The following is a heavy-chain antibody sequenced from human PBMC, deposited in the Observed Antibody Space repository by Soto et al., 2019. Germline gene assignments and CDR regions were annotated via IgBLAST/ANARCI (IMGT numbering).Heavy chain of an antibody. CDR1: GFTFSDYY. Sequence: QVQLVESGGGLVKPRGSLRLSCAASGFTFSDYYMSWIRQAPGKGLEWVSYISDSSTHTNYADSVKGRFTISRDNAKNSLYLQINSRRAEDTAVYYCARDTGGYDRRYYYHGMDVWGQGTTVTVSS. V-gene: IGHV3-11*06. CDR2: ISDSSTHT. J-gene: IGHJ6*02. D-gene: IGHD5-12*01. CDR3: ARDTGGYDRRYYYHGMDV.